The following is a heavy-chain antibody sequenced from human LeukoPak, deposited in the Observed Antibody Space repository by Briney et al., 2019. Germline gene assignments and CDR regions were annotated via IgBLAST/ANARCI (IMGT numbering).Heavy chain of an antibody. CDR2: INYSGST. D-gene: IGHD2-15*01. J-gene: IGHJ6*03. CDR3: ARDRLGVVVVAATRYYDYYMDV. V-gene: IGHV4-61*01. CDR1: GGAASSGSYY. Sequence: SETLSLTCTVSGGAASSGSYYWSWIRPPPGKGLEWIGYINYSGSTNSNPSLKSRVTISVDTSKNQFSLKLSSVTAADTAVYYCARDRLGVVVVAATRYYDYYMDVWGKGTTVTVSS.